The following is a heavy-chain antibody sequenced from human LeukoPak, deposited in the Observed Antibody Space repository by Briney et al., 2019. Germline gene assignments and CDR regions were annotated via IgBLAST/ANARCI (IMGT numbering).Heavy chain of an antibody. V-gene: IGHV4-34*01. D-gene: IGHD6-19*01. CDR1: GGSFSGYY. J-gene: IGHJ4*02. CDR3: ARGGRIAGAH. CDR2: INHSGST. Sequence: SETLSLTCAVYGGSFSGYYWSWIRQPPGKGLEWIGEINHSGSTSYNPSLKSRVTMSVDTSKNQFSLKLSSVTAADTAVYYCARGGRIAGAHWGQGTLVTVSS.